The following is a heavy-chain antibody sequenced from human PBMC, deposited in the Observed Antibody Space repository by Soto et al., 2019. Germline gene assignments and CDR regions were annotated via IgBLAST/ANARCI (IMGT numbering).Heavy chain of an antibody. CDR1: GFTFSSYA. Sequence: GGSLRLSCAASGFTFSSYAMSWVRQAPGKGLEWVSAISGSGGSTYYADSVKGRFTISRDNSKNTLYLQMDSLRAEDTAIYYCAKVPTRPLWYMDVWGKGTTVTVSS. CDR2: ISGSGGST. V-gene: IGHV3-23*01. D-gene: IGHD2-21*01. J-gene: IGHJ6*03. CDR3: AKVPTRPLWYMDV.